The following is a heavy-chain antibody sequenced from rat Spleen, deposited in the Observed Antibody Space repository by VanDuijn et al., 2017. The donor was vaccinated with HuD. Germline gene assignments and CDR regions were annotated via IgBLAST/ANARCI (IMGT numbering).Heavy chain of an antibody. V-gene: IGHV5S10*01. D-gene: IGHD1-6*01. CDR1: GFTFSNYY. CDR2: IIYDGSRT. CDR3: ATGPRILRLDWFAY. J-gene: IGHJ3*01. Sequence: EVQLVESGGGLVQPGRSMKLSCTPSGFTFSNYYMAWVRQSPKKGLEWVATIIYDGSRTFYRDSVKGRCTISRDNAKSTLYLQMDSLRSEDTATYYCATGPRILRLDWFAYWGQGTLVTVSS.